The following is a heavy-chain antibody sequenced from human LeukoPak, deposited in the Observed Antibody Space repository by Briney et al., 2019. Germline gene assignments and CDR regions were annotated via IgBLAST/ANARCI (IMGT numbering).Heavy chain of an antibody. J-gene: IGHJ4*02. CDR3: ARAFLYGNPQFYFDY. D-gene: IGHD4-11*01. CDR1: GYTFTSYY. V-gene: IGHV1-46*01. Sequence: ASVKVSCKASGYTFTSYYKHWVRQAPGQGLEWMGIINPSGGSTSYAQKFQGRVTMTRDTSTSTVYMELSSLRSEDTAVYYCARAFLYGNPQFYFDYWGQGTLVTVSS. CDR2: INPSGGST.